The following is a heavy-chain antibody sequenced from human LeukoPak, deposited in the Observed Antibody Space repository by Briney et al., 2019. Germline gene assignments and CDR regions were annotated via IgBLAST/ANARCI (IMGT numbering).Heavy chain of an antibody. CDR2: IYPGDSDT. V-gene: IGHV5-51*01. CDR1: GYSSTSYW. D-gene: IGHD2-2*01. J-gene: IGHJ6*04. Sequence: GESLKISCWGSGYSSTSYWIGWVRQMPGKRLEWMGIIYPGDSDTRYSPSFQGQVTISADKSISTAYLQWSSLKASDTAMYYCARHRPVPAAPGSYYYCMDVWGEGTTVTVSS. CDR3: ARHRPVPAAPGSYYYCMDV.